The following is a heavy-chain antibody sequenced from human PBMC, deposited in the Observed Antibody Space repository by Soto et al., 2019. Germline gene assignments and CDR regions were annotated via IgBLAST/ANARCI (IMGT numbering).Heavy chain of an antibody. Sequence: QVELQESGPGLVKPSETLSVTCSVYGASISFYYWSWIRQPPGKGLEWIGYVHYSGSTNYNPSLKSRVTISVDTSKNQFSLKLTTVTAADTAVYYCVRHESALGSSVSPFDYWGQGTLVTVSS. D-gene: IGHD6-19*01. J-gene: IGHJ4*02. CDR2: VHYSGST. V-gene: IGHV4-59*08. CDR1: GASISFYY. CDR3: VRHESALGSSVSPFDY.